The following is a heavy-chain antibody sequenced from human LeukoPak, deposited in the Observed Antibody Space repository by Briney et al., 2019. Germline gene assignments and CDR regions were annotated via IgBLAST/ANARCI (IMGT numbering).Heavy chain of an antibody. J-gene: IGHJ5*02. D-gene: IGHD4-23*01. Sequence: SETLSLTCAVSGYSISSGYYWGWIRQPPGKGLEWIGSIYHSGSTYYNPSLKSRVTISVDTSKNQFSLKLSSVTAADTAVYYCASPPGGPTPWGQGTLVTVSS. CDR1: GYSISSGYY. CDR2: IYHSGST. V-gene: IGHV4-38-2*01. CDR3: ASPPGGPTP.